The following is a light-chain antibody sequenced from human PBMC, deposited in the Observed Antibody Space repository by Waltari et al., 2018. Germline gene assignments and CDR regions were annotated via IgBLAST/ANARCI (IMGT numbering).Light chain of an antibody. V-gene: IGLV1-44*01. Sequence: QSVLTQPPSAPGTPGQTVRISCSGRSSNTGSNTEDWYPQLPRTAPTLLTYSHIQRPSGVPDRTSGSKSGTSASLAISGLQSEDEGDYYCAAWDDSLNGLYVFGTGTKVTVL. CDR1: SSNTGSNT. CDR3: AAWDDSLNGLYV. J-gene: IGLJ1*01. CDR2: SHI.